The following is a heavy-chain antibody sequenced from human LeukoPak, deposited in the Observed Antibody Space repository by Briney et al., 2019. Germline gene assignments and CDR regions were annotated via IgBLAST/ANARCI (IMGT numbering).Heavy chain of an antibody. V-gene: IGHV1-69*04. J-gene: IGHJ6*02. CDR3: ANHCSSTSCLNYYYYYGMDV. Sequence: SVKVSCKASGGTFSSYAISWVRQAPGQGLEWMGRIIPIFGIANYAQKFQGRVTITADKSTSTAYMELSSLRSEDTAVYYCANHCSSTSCLNYYYYYGMDVWGQGTTVTVSS. CDR2: IIPIFGIA. D-gene: IGHD2-2*01. CDR1: GGTFSSYA.